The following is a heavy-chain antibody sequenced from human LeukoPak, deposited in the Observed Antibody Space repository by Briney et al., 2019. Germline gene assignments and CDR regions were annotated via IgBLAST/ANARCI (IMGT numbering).Heavy chain of an antibody. CDR2: IIPIFGTA. J-gene: IGHJ6*03. D-gene: IGHD3-10*01. V-gene: IGHV1-69*05. Sequence: SVKVSCKASGGTFSSYAISWVRQAPGQGLEWMGGIIPIFGTANYAQKFQGRVTITTDESTSTAYMELSSLRSEDTAVYYCARATPYGSGRRASWYYYMDVWGKETTVTVSS. CDR3: ARATPYGSGRRASWYYYMDV. CDR1: GGTFSSYA.